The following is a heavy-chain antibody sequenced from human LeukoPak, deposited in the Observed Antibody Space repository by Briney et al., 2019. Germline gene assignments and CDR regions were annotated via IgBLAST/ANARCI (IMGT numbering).Heavy chain of an antibody. J-gene: IGHJ3*02. Sequence: ASVKVSCKASGYTFTDYYVHWVRQAPGQGLEWMGWINPNSGGTNYAQKFQGRVTMTRDTSISTAYMELSRLRSDDTAVYYCGREGEEQQHDAFDIWGQGTMVTVSS. D-gene: IGHD6-13*01. CDR3: GREGEEQQHDAFDI. CDR1: GYTFTDYY. CDR2: INPNSGGT. V-gene: IGHV1-2*02.